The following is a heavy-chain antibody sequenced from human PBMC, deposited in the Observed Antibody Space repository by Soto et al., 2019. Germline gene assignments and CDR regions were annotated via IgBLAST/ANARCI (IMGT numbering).Heavy chain of an antibody. V-gene: IGHV4-4*07. CDR2: IYTSGST. CDR3: ARGAPITIFGVVTGYFDY. J-gene: IGHJ4*02. CDR1: GGSISSYY. Sequence: SETLSLTCTVSGGSISSYYWSWIRQPAGKGLEWIGRIYTSGSTNYNPSLKSRVTMSVDTSKNKFSLKLSSVTAADTAVYYCARGAPITIFGVVTGYFDYWGQGTLVTVSS. D-gene: IGHD3-3*01.